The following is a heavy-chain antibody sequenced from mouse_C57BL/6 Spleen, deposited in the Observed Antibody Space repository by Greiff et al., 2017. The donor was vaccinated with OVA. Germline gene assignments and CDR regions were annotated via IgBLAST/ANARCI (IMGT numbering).Heavy chain of an antibody. J-gene: IGHJ3*01. CDR2: IDPSDSET. CDR1: GYTFTSYW. Sequence: QVQLQQPGAELVRPGSSVKLSCKASGYTFTSYWMHWVKQRPIQGLEWIGNIDPSDSETHSNQKFKDKATLTVDKSSSTAYMQLSSLTSEDCAVYYCARVWAQAPFAYWGQGTLVTVSA. CDR3: ARVWAQAPFAY. V-gene: IGHV1-52*01. D-gene: IGHD3-2*02.